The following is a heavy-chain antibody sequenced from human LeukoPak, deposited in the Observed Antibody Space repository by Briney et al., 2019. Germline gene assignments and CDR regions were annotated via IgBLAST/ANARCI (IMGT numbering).Heavy chain of an antibody. J-gene: IGHJ3*02. CDR1: GGTFSSYA. D-gene: IGHD6-13*01. Sequence: SVKVSCKASGGTFSSYAISWVRQAPGQGLEWMGGIIPIFGTANYAQKFQGRATITADKSTSTAYMELSSLRSEDTAVYYCARDGAAAGTDAFDIWGQGTMVTVSS. CDR3: ARDGAAAGTDAFDI. V-gene: IGHV1-69*06. CDR2: IIPIFGTA.